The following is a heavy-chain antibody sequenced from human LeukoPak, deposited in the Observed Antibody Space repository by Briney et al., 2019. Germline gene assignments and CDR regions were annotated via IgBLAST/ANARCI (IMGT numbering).Heavy chain of an antibody. V-gene: IGHV3-48*03. CDR3: AKVSGLGWHFDY. CDR2: ISTSGSLI. CDR1: GFTFSNYE. Sequence: GGSLRLSCAASGFTFSNYEMNWVRRAPGKGLEWVSFISTSGSLIYYADSVKGRFTISRDNAKNSLFLHMNSLRAEDTAVYYCAKVSGLGWHFDYWGQGTLVTVSS. D-gene: IGHD1-26*01. J-gene: IGHJ4*02.